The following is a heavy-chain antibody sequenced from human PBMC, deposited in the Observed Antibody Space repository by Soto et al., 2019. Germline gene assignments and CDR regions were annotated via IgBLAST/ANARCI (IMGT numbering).Heavy chain of an antibody. CDR1: GFAFNNYN. Sequence: GGSLRLSCSASGFAFNNYNMNWVRPAPGKGLEWVSYISESSSTRYYAHSMKGRFTISRDNDNNSLYLPMNSLRNEDTAAYCCARRHCTSGWYRVPDGFDVWGQGRMVTVSS. CDR2: ISESSSTR. V-gene: IGHV3-48*02. D-gene: IGHD2-2*01. J-gene: IGHJ3*01. CDR3: ARRHCTSGWYRVPDGFDV.